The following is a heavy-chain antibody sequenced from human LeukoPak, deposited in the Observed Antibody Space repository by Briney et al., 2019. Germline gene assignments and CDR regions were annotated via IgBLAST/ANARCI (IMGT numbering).Heavy chain of an antibody. V-gene: IGHV4-30-2*01. Sequence: SETLSLTCTVSGYSISSGGYYWSWIRQPPGKALEWIGYIYHSGSTSYNPSLKSRVTISVDRSKNQFSLKLSSVTAADTAVYYCARIPGTGTTWDYWGQGALVTVSS. CDR3: ARIPGTGTTWDY. CDR1: GYSISSGGYY. D-gene: IGHD1-1*01. CDR2: IYHSGST. J-gene: IGHJ4*02.